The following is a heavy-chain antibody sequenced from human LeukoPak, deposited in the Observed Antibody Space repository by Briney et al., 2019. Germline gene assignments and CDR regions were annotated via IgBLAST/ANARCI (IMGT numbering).Heavy chain of an antibody. CDR2: INSNGGST. CDR3: AREMGGYDFWSGLYYYYCMDV. V-gene: IGHV3-64*01. J-gene: IGHJ6*03. D-gene: IGHD3-3*01. CDR1: GFTFSSYA. Sequence: GGSLRLSCAASGFTFSSYAMHWVRQAPGKGLESVSAINSNGGSTYYAKSVKGRFTISRDNSKNTLYLQMGSLRAEDMAVYYCAREMGGYDFWSGLYYYYCMDVWGKGITVTVSS.